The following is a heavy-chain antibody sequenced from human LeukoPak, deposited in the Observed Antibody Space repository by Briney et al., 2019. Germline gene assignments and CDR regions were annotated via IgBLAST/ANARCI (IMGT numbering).Heavy chain of an antibody. J-gene: IGHJ6*02. CDR1: GFTFSSYW. CDR3: ARDYRYYDSSGGTSYGMDV. CDR2: INSDGSST. Sequence: GGSLRLSCAASGFTFSSYWTHWVRQAPGKGLVWVSRINSDGSSTSYADSVKGRFTISRDNAKNTLYLQMNSLGAEDTAVYYCARDYRYYDSSGGTSYGMDVWGQGTTVTVSS. V-gene: IGHV3-74*01. D-gene: IGHD3-22*01.